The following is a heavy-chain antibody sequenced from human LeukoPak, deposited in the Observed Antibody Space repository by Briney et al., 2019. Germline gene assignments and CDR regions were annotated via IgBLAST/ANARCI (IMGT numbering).Heavy chain of an antibody. CDR2: IRIDGSDT. Sequence: GGSLRLSCEASGFNVNSYWMHWVRQAPGKGLVWVSLIRIDGSDTDYADSVRGRFTTSRDNAKNALYLQVDSLRVEDTAIYYCARDRGEGTPLDPWGQGTLATVSS. CDR1: GFNVNSYW. V-gene: IGHV3-74*01. D-gene: IGHD6-25*01. CDR3: ARDRGEGTPLDP. J-gene: IGHJ5*02.